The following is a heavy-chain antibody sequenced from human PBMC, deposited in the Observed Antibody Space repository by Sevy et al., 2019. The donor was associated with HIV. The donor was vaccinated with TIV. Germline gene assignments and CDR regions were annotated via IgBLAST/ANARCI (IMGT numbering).Heavy chain of an antibody. CDR2: IYSDGST. D-gene: IGHD3-22*01. Sequence: GGSLRLSCAASGFTVSSNYMSWVRQAPGKGLEWVSVIYSDGSTYYADSVKGRFTISRDNSKNTLYLQMNSLRAEDTAVYYCARDIGPDSSGYPQDAFDIWGQGTMVTVSS. CDR3: ARDIGPDSSGYPQDAFDI. CDR1: GFTVSSNY. J-gene: IGHJ3*02. V-gene: IGHV3-53*01.